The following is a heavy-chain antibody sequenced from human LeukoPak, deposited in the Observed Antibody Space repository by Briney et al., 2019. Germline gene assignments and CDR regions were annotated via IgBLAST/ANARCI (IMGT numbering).Heavy chain of an antibody. Sequence: GGSLRLSCAASGFTVSSNYMSWVRQAPGKGLEWVSVIYSGGSTYYADSVKGRFTTTRDNSKNALYLQMNSLRAEDTAEYYCARDPSLPYCSGGRCYSHYYYYGMDVWGQGTTVTVSS. J-gene: IGHJ6*02. V-gene: IGHV3-53*01. CDR3: ARDPSLPYCSGGRCYSHYYYYGMDV. CDR1: GFTVSSNY. D-gene: IGHD2-15*01. CDR2: IYSGGST.